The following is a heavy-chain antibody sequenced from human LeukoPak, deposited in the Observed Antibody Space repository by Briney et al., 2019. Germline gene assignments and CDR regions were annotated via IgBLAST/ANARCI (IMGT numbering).Heavy chain of an antibody. CDR1: GFTFSSYW. V-gene: IGHV3-30*02. CDR3: AKDGITMVRGVAILDY. J-gene: IGHJ4*02. D-gene: IGHD3-10*01. CDR2: IRYDGSNK. Sequence: TGGSLRLSCAASGFTFSSYWMSWVRQAPGKGLEWVAFIRYDGSNKYYADSVKGRFTISRDNSKNTLYLQMNSLRAEDTAVYYCAKDGITMVRGVAILDYWGQGTLVTVSS.